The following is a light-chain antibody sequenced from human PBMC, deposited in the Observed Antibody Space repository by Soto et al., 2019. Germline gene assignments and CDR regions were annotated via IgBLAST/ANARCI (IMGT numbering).Light chain of an antibody. V-gene: IGKV4-1*01. CDR3: QQYYSTPYT. Sequence: IVMTQSPDSLAVSLGERATINCKSSQSVLYSSNNKNYLAWYQQKSGQSPKLLIHWASTRESGVPDRFSGSGSGTDFTLTISSLQTEDVAVYYCQQYYSTPYTFGQGTTLEIK. CDR1: QSVLYSSNNKNY. CDR2: WAS. J-gene: IGKJ2*01.